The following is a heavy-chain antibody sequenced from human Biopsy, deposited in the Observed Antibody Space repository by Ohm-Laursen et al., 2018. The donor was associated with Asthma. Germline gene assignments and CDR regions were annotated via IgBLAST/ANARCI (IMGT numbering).Heavy chain of an antibody. Sequence: SVKVSCKASGGSFSNFAISWVRQAPRQGLEWMGGLIPDLGSADCAQMFEGRVTITADESTSTAYMELSSLRSEDTAVYYCARGYSGSDRIVYYYSGMEVWGQGTTVTVSS. CDR2: LIPDLGSA. CDR1: GGSFSNFA. J-gene: IGHJ6*02. V-gene: IGHV1-69*13. D-gene: IGHD5-12*01. CDR3: ARGYSGSDRIVYYYSGMEV.